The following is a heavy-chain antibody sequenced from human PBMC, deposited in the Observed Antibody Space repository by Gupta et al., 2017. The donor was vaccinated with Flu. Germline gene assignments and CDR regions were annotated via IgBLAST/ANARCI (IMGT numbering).Heavy chain of an antibody. CDR3: ARHRPPRVYDYVWGSYRSQLGLDY. CDR1: GGSISSYY. Sequence: QVQLQESGPGLVKPSETLSLTCTVSGGSISSYYWSWIRQPPGKGLEWIGYIYYSGSTNYNPSLKSRVTISVDTSKNQFSLKLSSVTAADTAVYYCARHRPPRVYDYVWGSYRSQLGLDYWGQGTLVTVSS. CDR2: IYYSGST. D-gene: IGHD3-16*02. J-gene: IGHJ4*02. V-gene: IGHV4-59*08.